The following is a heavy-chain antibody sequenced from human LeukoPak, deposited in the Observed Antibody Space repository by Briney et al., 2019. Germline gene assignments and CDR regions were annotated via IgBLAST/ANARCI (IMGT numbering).Heavy chain of an antibody. CDR1: GFTFSSYS. J-gene: IGHJ6*03. D-gene: IGHD4-17*01. CDR2: ISSSSSYI. V-gene: IGHV3-21*01. CDR3: ARDPHGDYSSAYYYYYMDV. Sequence: GGSLRLSCAASGFTFSSYSMNWVRQAPGKGLEWVSSISSSSSYIYYADSVKGRFTISRDNAKNSLYLQMNSLRAEDTAVYYCARDPHGDYSSAYYYYYMDVWGKGTTVTVSS.